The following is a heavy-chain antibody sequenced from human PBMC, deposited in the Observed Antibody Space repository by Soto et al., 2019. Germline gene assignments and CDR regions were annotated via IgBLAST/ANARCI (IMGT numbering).Heavy chain of an antibody. V-gene: IGHV4-61*01. D-gene: IGHD5-18*01. Sequence: QVQLQESGPGLVKPSETLSLTCTVSGGSVSSGSYYWSWIRQPPGKGLEWIGYIYYSGSTNYNPSLKSRVTISVDTSKHPFSLKLSSVTAADTAVYYCASPLYSYGPMDVWGQGTTVTVSS. CDR2: IYYSGST. J-gene: IGHJ6*02. CDR1: GGSVSSGSYY. CDR3: ASPLYSYGPMDV.